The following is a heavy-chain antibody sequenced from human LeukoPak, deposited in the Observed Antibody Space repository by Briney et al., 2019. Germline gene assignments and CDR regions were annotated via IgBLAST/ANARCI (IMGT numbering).Heavy chain of an antibody. CDR3: ATDHSYDILTGYYTDY. CDR2: LDPEDGET. J-gene: IGHJ4*02. D-gene: IGHD3-9*01. V-gene: IGHV1-24*01. Sequence: ASVKVSCKVSGYTLTELSMHWVRQAPGKGLEWMGGLDPEDGETIYAQKFQGRVTMTEDTSTDTAYMELSSLRSEDTAVYYCATDHSYDILTGYYTDYWGQGTLVTVSS. CDR1: GYTLTELS.